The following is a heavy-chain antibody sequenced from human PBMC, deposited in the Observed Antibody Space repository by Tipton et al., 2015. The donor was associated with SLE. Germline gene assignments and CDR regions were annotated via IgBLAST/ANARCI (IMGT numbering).Heavy chain of an antibody. CDR2: VYDNGDT. V-gene: IGHV4-39*01. J-gene: IGHJ4*02. Sequence: TLSLTCTVSGDSISSSTYFWGWIRQSPGRGLEWIGSVYDNGDTYYNPSLKSRVTISLDTSKNQFSLRLNSVTATDTAVYYCTGVGSGPGTDYWGQGTLVTVSS. D-gene: IGHD6-13*01. CDR1: GDSISSSTYF. CDR3: TGVGSGPGTDY.